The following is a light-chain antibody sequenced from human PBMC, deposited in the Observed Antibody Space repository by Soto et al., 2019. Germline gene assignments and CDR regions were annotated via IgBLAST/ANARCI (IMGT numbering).Light chain of an antibody. CDR3: AAWDDSLNGVV. CDR2: SNN. V-gene: IGLV1-44*01. Sequence: QSVLTQPPSASGTPGQRVPISCSGSNSTIGSNSVSWYQQFPGTAPKLLIYSNNQRPSGVPDRFSGSKSGTSASLAISGLQSEDEADYYCAAWDDSLNGVVFGGGTKLTVL. CDR1: NSTIGSNS. J-gene: IGLJ2*01.